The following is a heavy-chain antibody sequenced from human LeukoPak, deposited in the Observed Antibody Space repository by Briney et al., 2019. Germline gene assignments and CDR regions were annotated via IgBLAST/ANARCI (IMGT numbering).Heavy chain of an antibody. V-gene: IGHV4-39*07. D-gene: IGHD6-13*01. CDR2: IYYSGST. CDR3: ARDGNARSSSWEGGMDV. J-gene: IGHJ6*02. CDR1: GGSISSSSYY. Sequence: SETLSLTCTVSGGSISSSSYYWGWIRQPPGKGLEWIGSIYYSGSTYYNPSLKSRVTISVDTSKNQFSLKLSSVTAADTAVYYCARDGNARSSSWEGGMDVWGQGTTVTVSS.